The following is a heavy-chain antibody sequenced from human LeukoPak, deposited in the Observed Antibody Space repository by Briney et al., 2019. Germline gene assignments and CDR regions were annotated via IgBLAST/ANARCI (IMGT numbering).Heavy chain of an antibody. CDR2: IFYSGST. CDR3: ARQFYYDSGGSHY. V-gene: IGHV4-39*01. J-gene: IGHJ4*02. CDR1: GGSISSSSYY. Sequence: ASETLSLTCTVSGGSISSSSYYWGWIRQPPGKGLEWIGSIFYSGSTYYNPSLGSRVTISVDTSKNQFSLKLSSVTAADTAVYYCARQFYYDSGGSHYWGQGTLVTVSS. D-gene: IGHD3-22*01.